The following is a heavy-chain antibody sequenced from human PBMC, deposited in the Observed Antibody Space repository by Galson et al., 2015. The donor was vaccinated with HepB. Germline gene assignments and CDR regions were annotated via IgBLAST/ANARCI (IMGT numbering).Heavy chain of an antibody. CDR3: ATVLFYDFWSGYSAYSFDY. CDR1: GYTLTELS. V-gene: IGHV1-24*01. D-gene: IGHD3-3*01. Sequence: SVKVSCKVSGYTLTELSMHWVRQAPGKGLEWMGGFDPEDGETIYAQKFQGRVTMTEDTSTDTAYMELSSLRSEDTAVYYCATVLFYDFWSGYSAYSFDYWGQGTLVTVSS. CDR2: FDPEDGET. J-gene: IGHJ4*02.